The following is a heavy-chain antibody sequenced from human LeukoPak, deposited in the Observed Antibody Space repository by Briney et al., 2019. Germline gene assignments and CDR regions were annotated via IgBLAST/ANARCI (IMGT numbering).Heavy chain of an antibody. J-gene: IGHJ4*02. CDR1: GFTFSSYS. D-gene: IGHD1-14*01. V-gene: IGHV3-21*01. Sequence: PGGSLRLSCVASGFTFSSYSMNWVRQAPGKGLEWVSSISSSSSYIYYADSVKGRFTISRDNAKNSLYLQMNSLRAEDTAVYYCASSRTSLFDYRGQGTLVTVSS. CDR3: ASSRTSLFDY. CDR2: ISSSSSYI.